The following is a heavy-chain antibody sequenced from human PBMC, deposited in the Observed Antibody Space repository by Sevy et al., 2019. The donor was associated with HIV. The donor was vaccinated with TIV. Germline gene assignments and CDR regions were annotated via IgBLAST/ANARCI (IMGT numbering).Heavy chain of an antibody. CDR2: INPNGGST. D-gene: IGHD2-21*01. CDR1: GFTFSSFS. CDR3: VKGVVVIATYFDY. Sequence: GGSLRLSCSASGFTFSSFSMPWVRQAPGKGLEYVSSINPNGGSTYYADSVKGRFTISRDNSKNTLYLQMSSLRIKDTAVYYCVKGVVVIATYFDYWGQGTLVTVSS. V-gene: IGHV3-64D*06. J-gene: IGHJ4*02.